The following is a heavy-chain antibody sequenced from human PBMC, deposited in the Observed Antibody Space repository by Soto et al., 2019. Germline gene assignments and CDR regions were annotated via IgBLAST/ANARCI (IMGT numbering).Heavy chain of an antibody. D-gene: IGHD3-10*01. Sequence: PGGPLRLCGAASVFAVSNFAMTWVRQAPGKGLEWVSSISDSGRTTFYADSVKGRFTVSRDNSKNTLYLQMNSLRAEDTALYYCAKELSYNSGRPFDYWGQGTLVTVSS. CDR2: ISDSGRTT. CDR1: VFAVSNFA. CDR3: AKELSYNSGRPFDY. V-gene: IGHV3-23*01. J-gene: IGHJ4*02.